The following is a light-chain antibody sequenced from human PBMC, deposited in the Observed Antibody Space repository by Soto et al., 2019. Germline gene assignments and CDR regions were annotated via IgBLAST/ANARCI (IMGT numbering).Light chain of an antibody. CDR1: QSVSSY. CDR3: QQRSNWPPGFT. J-gene: IGKJ3*01. CDR2: APS. V-gene: IGKV3-11*01. Sequence: EIVLTQSPATLSLSPGERATLSCRDSQSVSSYLAWYQQKPGQATRLLLYAPSNRATGIPARFSGSGSGTDFTLTISSLEPEDFAVYYCQQRSNWPPGFTFGPGTKVYSK.